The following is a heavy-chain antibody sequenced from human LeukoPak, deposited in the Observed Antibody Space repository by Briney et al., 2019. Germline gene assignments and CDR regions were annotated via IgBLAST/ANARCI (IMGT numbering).Heavy chain of an antibody. CDR3: SYLHSSGYSTDAFDI. D-gene: IGHD3-22*01. CDR2: IKQDGSEK. J-gene: IGHJ3*02. Sequence: GGSLRLSCAASGFTFSSYWMSWVRQAPGKGLEWVANIKQDGSEKYYVDSVKGRFTISRDNAKNSLYLQMNSLRAEDTAVYYCSYLHSSGYSTDAFDIWGQGTMVTVSS. CDR1: GFTFSSYW. V-gene: IGHV3-7*03.